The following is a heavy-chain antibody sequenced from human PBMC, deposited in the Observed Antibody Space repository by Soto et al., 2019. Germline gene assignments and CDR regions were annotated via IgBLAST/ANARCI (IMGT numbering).Heavy chain of an antibody. V-gene: IGHV3-30*18. D-gene: IGHD6-19*01. CDR2: VSHDGRNT. CDR1: GFTFSDYA. J-gene: IGHJ4*02. CDR3: AKGGRQWLVTSDFNY. Sequence: VQLVESGGGVVQPGRSLRLSCAASGFTFSDYAMHWVRQAPGKGLEWVAVVSHDGRNTHYADSVKGRFTISRDSSKNTVSREMTSLRAEDRAVYYCAKGGRQWLVTSDFNYWGQGALVTVSS.